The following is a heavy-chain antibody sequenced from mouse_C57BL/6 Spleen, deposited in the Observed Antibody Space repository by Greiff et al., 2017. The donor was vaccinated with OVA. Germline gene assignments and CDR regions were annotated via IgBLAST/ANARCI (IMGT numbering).Heavy chain of an antibody. CDR1: GYTFTDYE. D-gene: IGHD1-1*01. CDR3: TSSYYYGSSRGYFEV. J-gene: IGHJ1*03. V-gene: IGHV1-15*01. CDR2: IDPATGGT. Sequence: VQLQQSGAELVRPGASVTLSCKASGYTFTDYEMHWVKQTPVHGLEWIGAIDPATGGTAYNQKFKGKAILTADKSSSTAYMELRSLTSEDSAVYYCTSSYYYGSSRGYFEVWGTGTTVTVSS.